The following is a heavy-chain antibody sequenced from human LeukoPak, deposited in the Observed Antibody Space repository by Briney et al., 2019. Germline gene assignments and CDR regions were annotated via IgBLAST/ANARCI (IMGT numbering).Heavy chain of an antibody. CDR1: GGSFSGYY. Sequence: SETLSLTCAVYGGSFSGYYWSWIRRPPGKGLEWIGEINHSGSTNYNPSLKSRVTISVDTSKNQFSLKLSSVTAADTAVYYCARGRNVVVIAADDFDYWGQGTLVTVSS. V-gene: IGHV4-34*01. CDR3: ARGRNVVVIAADDFDY. CDR2: INHSGST. D-gene: IGHD2-15*01. J-gene: IGHJ4*02.